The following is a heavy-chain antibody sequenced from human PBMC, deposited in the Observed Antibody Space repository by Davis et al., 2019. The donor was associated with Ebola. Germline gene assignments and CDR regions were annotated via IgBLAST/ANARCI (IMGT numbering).Heavy chain of an antibody. D-gene: IGHD1-26*01. CDR3: ARGEWELADDAFDI. Sequence: ASVKVSCKASGYTFTGYYMHWVRQAPGQGLEWMGWINPNSGGTNYAQKFQGRVTMTRDTSISTAYMELSSLRSEDTAVYYCARGEWELADDAFDIWGQGTMVTVSS. CDR1: GYTFTGYY. J-gene: IGHJ3*02. V-gene: IGHV1-2*02. CDR2: INPNSGGT.